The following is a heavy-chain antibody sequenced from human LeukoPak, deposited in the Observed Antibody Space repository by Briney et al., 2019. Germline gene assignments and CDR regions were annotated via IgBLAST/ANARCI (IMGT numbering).Heavy chain of an antibody. CDR3: ARGGNRFGGFYFDY. Sequence: SETLSLTCTVSGGSINSYHWGWIRQPPGKALEWIGYIDYSGYTDYNPSLKSRVRVSVDTSKKQFSLKLNSVTAADTAVYYCARGGNRFGGFYFDYWGQGIQVIVSS. V-gene: IGHV4-59*08. D-gene: IGHD3-10*01. CDR2: IDYSGYT. CDR1: GGSINSYH. J-gene: IGHJ4*02.